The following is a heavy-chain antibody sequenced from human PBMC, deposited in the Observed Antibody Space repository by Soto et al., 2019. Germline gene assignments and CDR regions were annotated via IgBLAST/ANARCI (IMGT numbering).Heavy chain of an antibody. CDR2: IYYTGST. CDR1: GCSISSYY. V-gene: IGHV4-59*01. Sequence: SETLSLTCTVSGCSISSYYWSWIRQPPGKGQEWIGYIYYTGSTNYNPSLKSRVTISVDTSKNQFSLKLSSVTAADTAVYYCERYCSDSSVWFDPWAQGTLVTVSS. D-gene: IGHD3-10*01. CDR3: ERYCSDSSVWFDP. J-gene: IGHJ5*02.